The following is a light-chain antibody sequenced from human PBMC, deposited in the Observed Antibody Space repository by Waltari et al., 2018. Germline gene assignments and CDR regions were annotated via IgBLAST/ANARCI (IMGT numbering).Light chain of an antibody. Sequence: DIQMTQSPSTLSASIGDRVTITCRASQTIISWLAWYQQKPGQDPRLLIYRATALETGVPSRFSGTGSGTELTLTINGLQPDDSATYFCQQYDSFWSFGQGTKVEVK. CDR1: QTIISW. CDR3: QQYDSFWS. V-gene: IGKV1-5*03. CDR2: RAT. J-gene: IGKJ1*01.